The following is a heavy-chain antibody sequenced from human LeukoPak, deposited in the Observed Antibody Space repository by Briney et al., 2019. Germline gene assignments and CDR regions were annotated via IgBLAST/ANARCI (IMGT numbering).Heavy chain of an antibody. CDR1: GYIFTNHY. D-gene: IGHD4-23*01. J-gene: IGHJ5*02. Sequence: VASVTVSCKASGYIFTNHYMHWVRQAPGQGLEWMGLINPSGSSTLYAEKFRGRIIVTRDMSTATDYMELSSLRSEDTAVYYCARDNSIADRGWWFDPWGQGTLVTVSS. CDR3: ARDNSIADRGWWFDP. CDR2: INPSGSST. V-gene: IGHV1-46*01.